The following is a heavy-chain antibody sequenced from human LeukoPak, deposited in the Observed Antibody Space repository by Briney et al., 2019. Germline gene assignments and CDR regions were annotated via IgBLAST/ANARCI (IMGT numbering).Heavy chain of an antibody. CDR3: ANFKGKDGIKDHFDY. D-gene: IGHD5-24*01. V-gene: IGHV3-23*01. CDR1: GIAFDKNA. Sequence: PGGSLRLSCAAFGIAFDKNAMSWVRQAPGKGLEWVSTISHSGGATHYADPVKGRFTISRDNSKNTVSLQMSSLRVEDTAVYYCANFKGKDGIKDHFDYWGQGTLVTVSS. CDR2: ISHSGGAT. J-gene: IGHJ4*02.